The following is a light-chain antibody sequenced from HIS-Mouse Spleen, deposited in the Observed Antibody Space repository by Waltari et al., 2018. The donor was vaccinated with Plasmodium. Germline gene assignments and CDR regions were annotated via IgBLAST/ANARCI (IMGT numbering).Light chain of an antibody. V-gene: IGLV3-9*01. J-gene: IGLJ3*02. Sequence: SYELTQPLSVSVALGQTARITCGGNNIGSKNVHWYQQKPGQAHVLVIYRDGNRPTGIPERFSGSNSGNTATRSISRAQAGDEADYYCQVWDSSTVFGEGTKLTVL. CDR1: NIGSKN. CDR3: QVWDSSTV. CDR2: RDG.